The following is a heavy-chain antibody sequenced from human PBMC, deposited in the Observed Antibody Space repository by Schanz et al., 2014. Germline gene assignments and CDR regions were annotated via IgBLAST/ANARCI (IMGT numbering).Heavy chain of an antibody. CDR1: GFDFNSYS. CDR3: AKDSTHIDIVLVPTASDY. D-gene: IGHD2-2*01. J-gene: IGHJ4*02. CDR2: IATSSSTR. Sequence: EVRLVESGGGLVQPGGSLRLSCEASGFDFNSYSMNWVRQVPGKGLEWLSYIATSSSTRHYADSVKGRFTISRDNSRNTLYLHMNTLRSEDTAVYYCAKDSTHIDIVLVPTASDYWGQGTLVTVSS. V-gene: IGHV3-48*01.